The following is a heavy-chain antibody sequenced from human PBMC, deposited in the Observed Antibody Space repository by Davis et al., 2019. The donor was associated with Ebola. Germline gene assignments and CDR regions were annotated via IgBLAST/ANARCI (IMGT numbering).Heavy chain of an antibody. CDR3: ARANTGMVPPEIDS. V-gene: IGHV4-59*01. Sequence: SETLSLTCNVSGGSISFYYWNWIRQAPGKGLEWIGDIFYNGITNYNPSLKSRLTISIDTSTNQFSLKLRSVTAADTAMYYCARANTGMVPPEIDSWGLGTKVTVSS. J-gene: IGHJ4*02. CDR2: IFYNGIT. D-gene: IGHD5-18*01. CDR1: GGSISFYY.